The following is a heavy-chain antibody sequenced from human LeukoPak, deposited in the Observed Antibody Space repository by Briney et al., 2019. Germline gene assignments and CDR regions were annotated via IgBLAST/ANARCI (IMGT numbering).Heavy chain of an antibody. CDR3: AKDHIRFSFYYYMDV. CDR1: GFTFSSYA. V-gene: IGHV3-30*02. J-gene: IGHJ6*03. D-gene: IGHD3-3*01. CDR2: IRYDGSNK. Sequence: PGGSLRLSCAASGFTFSSYAMHWARQAPGKGLEGVAFIRYDGSNKYYADSVKVGFTISRDNSKNTLYLQMNSLRAEDTAMYYCAKDHIRFSFYYYMDVWGKGTTVTVS.